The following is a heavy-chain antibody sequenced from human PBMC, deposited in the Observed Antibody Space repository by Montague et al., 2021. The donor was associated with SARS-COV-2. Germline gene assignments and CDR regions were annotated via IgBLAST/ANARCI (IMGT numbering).Heavy chain of an antibody. CDR2: IFHTGRA. Sequence: TRSLTCTVSGTSIRSGGYYWTWIRQHPGKGLEWIGYIFHTGRAXYNPSLETRVNISVDTSNNLFSLRLSSVTAADTAMYFCARVRLFYYLDYWGQGTLVTVSS. D-gene: IGHD2/OR15-2a*01. CDR3: ARVRLFYYLDY. V-gene: IGHV4-31*03. J-gene: IGHJ4*02. CDR1: GTSIRSGGYY.